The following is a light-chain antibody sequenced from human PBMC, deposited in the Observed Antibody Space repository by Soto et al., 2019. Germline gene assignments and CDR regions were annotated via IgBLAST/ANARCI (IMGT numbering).Light chain of an antibody. V-gene: IGKV3-11*01. J-gene: IGKJ1*01. CDR1: QSLDSS. CDR2: EVS. Sequence: ESVLAQSPATLSLSPGERATLSCRASQSLDSSLAWFQQKPGQAPRLLIYEVSYRASGIPARFSGSGSGTDFTLTISSLEPEDFAVYYCQQRTNWSWTFGQGTKVDI. CDR3: QQRTNWSWT.